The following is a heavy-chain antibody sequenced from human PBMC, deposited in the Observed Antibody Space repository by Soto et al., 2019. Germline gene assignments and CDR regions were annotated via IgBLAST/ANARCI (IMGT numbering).Heavy chain of an antibody. CDR3: ARRYGYYFDY. J-gene: IGHJ4*02. CDR2: IYYGGST. V-gene: IGHV4-59*08. CDR1: GGSISSHY. Sequence: PSETLSLTCTVSGGSISSHYWSWIRQPPGKGLEWIGYIYYGGSTNYNPSLKSRATISVDTSKNQFSLKLSSVTASDTAVYYCARRYGYYFDYWGQGTLVTSPQ. D-gene: IGHD4-17*01.